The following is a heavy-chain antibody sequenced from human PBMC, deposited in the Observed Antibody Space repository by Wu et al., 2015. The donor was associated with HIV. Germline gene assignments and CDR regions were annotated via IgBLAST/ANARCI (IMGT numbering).Heavy chain of an antibody. CDR2: MNSNNGKT. V-gene: IGHV1-8*01. CDR3: ATSYYGSGSYPTFYYYYAMDV. CDR1: GYTITTYD. D-gene: IGHD3-10*01. J-gene: IGHJ6*02. Sequence: QVQLVQSGTEMKKPGASVKVSCQASGYTITTYDFNWVRQAPGQGLEWMGWMNSNNGKTGYGQKFQGRVAMTRNISTRTSYMELSGLKSEDTAVYYCATSYYGSGSYPTFYYYYAMDVWGQGTTVTVSS.